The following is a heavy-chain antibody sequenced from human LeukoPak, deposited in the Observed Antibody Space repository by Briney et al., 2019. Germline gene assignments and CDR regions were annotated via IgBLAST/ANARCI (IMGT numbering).Heavy chain of an antibody. V-gene: IGHV1-18*01. CDR2: INTYNGNT. J-gene: IGHJ4*02. CDR1: GYTFTNYD. Sequence: GASVTVSCKASGYTFTNYDITWVRQAPGQGLEWMGWINTYNGNTNYAQNLQGRVTMTTDTSTSTAYMELRSLRSDDTAVYYCARGLGHRDYFHYWGQGTLVTVSS. CDR3: ARGLGHRDYFHY. D-gene: IGHD1-14*01.